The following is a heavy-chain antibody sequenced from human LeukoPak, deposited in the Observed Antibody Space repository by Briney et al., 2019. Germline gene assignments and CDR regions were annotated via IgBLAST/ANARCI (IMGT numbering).Heavy chain of an antibody. J-gene: IGHJ4*02. CDR2: ISGSGLST. CDR1: GFTFXXXX. D-gene: IGHD3-10*01. CDR3: ARSYNXXXYPEGL. Sequence: RLSXAASGFTFXXXXXSWXXXXPXXGXEWXSTISGSGLSTYYADSVKGRFAISRDNSRNTLYLQMNSLRAEDTAVYYCARSYNXXXYPEGLWGQGTXXXVSS. V-gene: IGHV3-23*01.